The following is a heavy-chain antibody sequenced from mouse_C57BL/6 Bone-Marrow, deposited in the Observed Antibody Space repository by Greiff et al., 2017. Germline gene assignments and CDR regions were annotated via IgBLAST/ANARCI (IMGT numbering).Heavy chain of an antibody. D-gene: IGHD2-1*01. CDR3: DIYYGNYGWYFDV. J-gene: IGHJ1*03. Sequence: QVQLQQSGAELARPGASVTMSCKASGYTFTSYWITWEQQRPGQGLEWIGVIYPGTGSTNYNEKFKSKATLTVDTSSSTAYIQLSSLTSEDSAVYYCDIYYGNYGWYFDVWGTGTTVTVSA. CDR1: GYTFTSYW. V-gene: IGHV1-55*01. CDR2: IYPGTGST.